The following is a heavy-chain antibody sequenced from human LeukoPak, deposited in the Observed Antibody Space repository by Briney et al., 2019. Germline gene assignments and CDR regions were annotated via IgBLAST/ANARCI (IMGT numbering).Heavy chain of an antibody. J-gene: IGHJ4*02. Sequence: PGRSLRLSCAASGFTFSSYGMHWVRQAPGKGLEWVAVISYDGSNKYYADSVKGRFTISRDNSKNTLYLQMNSLRAEDTAVYYCAKDILTGPELDYWGQGTLVTVSS. D-gene: IGHD3-9*01. CDR1: GFTFSSYG. CDR3: AKDILTGPELDY. V-gene: IGHV3-30*18. CDR2: ISYDGSNK.